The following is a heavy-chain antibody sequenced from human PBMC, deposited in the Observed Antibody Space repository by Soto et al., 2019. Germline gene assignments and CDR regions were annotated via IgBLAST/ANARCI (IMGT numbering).Heavy chain of an antibody. V-gene: IGHV4-4*02. D-gene: IGHD2-2*01. CDR1: GGSISSSNW. J-gene: IGHJ6*02. CDR2: IYHSGST. Sequence: SETLSLTCTVSGGSISSSNWWSWVRQPPGKGLEWIGEIYHSGSTNYNPSLKSRVTISVDKSKNQFSLKLSSVTAADTAVYYCAREPPLPPIYCSSTSCSYGMDVWGQGTTVTVSS. CDR3: AREPPLPPIYCSSTSCSYGMDV.